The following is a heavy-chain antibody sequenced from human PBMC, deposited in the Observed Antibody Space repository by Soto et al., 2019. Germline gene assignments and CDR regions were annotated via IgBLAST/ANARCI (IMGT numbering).Heavy chain of an antibody. CDR3: ARSVRYFDY. Sequence: SETLSLTCTVSGDSITSYYWSWIRQPPGRGLEWIAFIHYSGSTTYNPSLKSRVTIFIDTSKNQISLRLTSVTAADTAVYYCARSVRYFDYWGQGTLVTVSS. CDR1: GDSITSYY. J-gene: IGHJ4*02. V-gene: IGHV4-59*08. CDR2: IHYSGST. D-gene: IGHD3-10*01.